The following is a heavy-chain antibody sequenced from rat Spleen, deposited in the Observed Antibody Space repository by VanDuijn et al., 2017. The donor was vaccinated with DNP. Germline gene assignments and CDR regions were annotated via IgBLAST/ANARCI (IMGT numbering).Heavy chain of an antibody. CDR2: ITSSGGST. D-gene: IGHD1-6*01. J-gene: IGHJ4*01. V-gene: IGHV5-31*01. CDR3: ARQTYTTDRAMDA. Sequence: EVRLVESGGDLVQPGRSLKLSCVASGFTFNNYWMTWIRQVPGKGLEWVASITSSGGSTYYPDSVKGRFTISRDNAKSSLYLQMNSLKSEDTATYYCARQTYTTDRAMDAWGQGTSVTVSS. CDR1: GFTFNNYW.